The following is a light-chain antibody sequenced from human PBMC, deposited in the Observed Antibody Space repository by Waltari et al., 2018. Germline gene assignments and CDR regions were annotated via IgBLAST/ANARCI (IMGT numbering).Light chain of an antibody. Sequence: QPVLTQPPSSSASAGASARLTCTLPSDMDVETYNIYWYQQKPGSPPRFLLYYYSDLDKGQGSGVPSRFSGSKDASANAGILLISGLQSEDEADYYCMIWPTNLGVFGGGTRLTVL. CDR1: SDMDVETYN. V-gene: IGLV5-37*01. CDR3: MIWPTNLGV. J-gene: IGLJ3*02. CDR2: YYSDLDK.